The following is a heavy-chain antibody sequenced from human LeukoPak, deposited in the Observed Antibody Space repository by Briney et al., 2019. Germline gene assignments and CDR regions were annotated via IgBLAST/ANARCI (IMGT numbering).Heavy chain of an antibody. Sequence: SVKVSCKASGGTFSSYAISWVRQAPGQGLEWMGGIIPIFGTANYAQKFQGRVTITADESTSIAYMELSSLRSEDTAVYYCAREGIVGATYFDYWGQGTLVTVSS. CDR3: AREGIVGATYFDY. D-gene: IGHD1-26*01. CDR1: GGTFSSYA. V-gene: IGHV1-69*13. J-gene: IGHJ4*02. CDR2: IIPIFGTA.